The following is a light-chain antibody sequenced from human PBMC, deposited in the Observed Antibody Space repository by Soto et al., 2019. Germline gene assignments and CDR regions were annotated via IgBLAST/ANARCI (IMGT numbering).Light chain of an antibody. CDR2: PAS. CDR3: QQYDSFSVT. V-gene: IGKV1-9*01. J-gene: IGKJ1*01. CDR1: QGISSY. Sequence: DIQLTQSPSFLSASVGDRVTITCGASQGISSYLAWYQQKPGKAPKLLIYPASTLQSGVPSRFRGSGSGTEFTLTISSLQPEDFATYYCQQYDSFSVTFGQGTKVDIK.